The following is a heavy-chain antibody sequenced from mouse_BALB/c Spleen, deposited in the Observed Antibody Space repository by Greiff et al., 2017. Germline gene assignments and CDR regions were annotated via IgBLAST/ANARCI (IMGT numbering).Heavy chain of an antibody. J-gene: IGHJ3*01. D-gene: IGHD2-1*01. CDR2: ILPGSGST. Sequence: QVQLKESGAELMKPGASVKISCKATGYTFSSYWIEWVKQRPGHGLEWIGEILPGSGSTNYNEKFKGKATFTADTSSNTAYMQLSSLTSEDSAVYDCASRYYGNYAWFAYWGQGTLVTVSA. CDR1: GYTFSSYW. V-gene: IGHV1-9*01. CDR3: ASRYYGNYAWFAY.